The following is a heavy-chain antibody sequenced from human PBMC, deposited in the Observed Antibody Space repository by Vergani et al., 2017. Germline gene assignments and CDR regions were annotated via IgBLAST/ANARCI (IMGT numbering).Heavy chain of an antibody. D-gene: IGHD6-19*01. V-gene: IGHV4-34*01. CDR2: INHSGST. J-gene: IGHJ4*02. Sequence: QVQLQQWGAGLLKPSETLSLTCAVYGGSFSGYYWSWIRQPPGKGLEWIGEINHSGSTNYNPSLKSRVTISVDTSKNQFSLKLSSVTAADTAVYYCARHEEQWLAPADFDYWGQGTPVTVSS. CDR1: GGSFSGYY. CDR3: ARHEEQWLAPADFDY.